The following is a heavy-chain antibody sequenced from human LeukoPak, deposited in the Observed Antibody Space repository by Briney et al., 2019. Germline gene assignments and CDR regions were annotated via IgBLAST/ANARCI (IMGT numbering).Heavy chain of an antibody. V-gene: IGHV4-39*07. D-gene: IGHD4-17*01. CDR2: IYYSGST. CDR1: GGSISSSSYF. Sequence: SETLSLTCTVSGGSISSSSYFWGWIRQPPGKGLEWIGCIYYSGSTYYNPSLKSRVTISVDTSKNQFSLKLSSVTAAYTAVYYCARDLMTTVTNFYYYMDVWGKGTTVTVSS. CDR3: ARDLMTTVTNFYYYMDV. J-gene: IGHJ6*03.